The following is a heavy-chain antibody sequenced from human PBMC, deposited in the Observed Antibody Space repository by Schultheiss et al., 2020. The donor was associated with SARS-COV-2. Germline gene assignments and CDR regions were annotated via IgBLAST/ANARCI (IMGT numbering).Heavy chain of an antibody. CDR3: ARGGYSNHIIRYYYYYGMDV. CDR1: GGSISSGGYS. V-gene: IGHV4-30-2*01. CDR2: INHSGST. Sequence: SQTLSLTCAVSGGSISSGGYSWSWIRQPPGKGLEWIGEINHSGSTNYNPSLKSRVTISVDTSKNQFSLKLSSVTAADTAVYYCARGGYSNHIIRYYYYYGMDVWGQGTTVTVSS. J-gene: IGHJ6*02. D-gene: IGHD4-11*01.